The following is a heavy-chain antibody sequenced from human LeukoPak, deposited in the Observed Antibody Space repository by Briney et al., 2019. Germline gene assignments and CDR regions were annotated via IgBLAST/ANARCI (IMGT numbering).Heavy chain of an antibody. CDR1: GYTFTSYD. Sequence: ASVKVSCKASGYTFTSYDIHWVRQATGQGLEWMGWMNPNSGNTGYAQKFQGRVTMTRNTSISTAYMELSSLRSEDTAVYYCAKAMSPPSSGQYDYWGQGTLVTVSS. J-gene: IGHJ4*02. D-gene: IGHD3-10*01. CDR3: AKAMSPPSSGQYDY. CDR2: MNPNSGNT. V-gene: IGHV1-8*01.